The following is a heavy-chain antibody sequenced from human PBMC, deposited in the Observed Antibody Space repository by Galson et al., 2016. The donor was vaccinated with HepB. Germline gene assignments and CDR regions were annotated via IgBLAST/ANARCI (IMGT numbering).Heavy chain of an antibody. CDR2: IYSGGST. Sequence: SLRLSCAASGFIVSSNDMSWVRQAPVKGLEWVSVIYSGGSTYYADSVKGRYTTSSVNSKNTLYLQMIRLKPEDTVVYYCARDEGYSNGWSDWGQGTLVTVSS. J-gene: IGHJ4*02. CDR3: ARDEGYSNGWSD. D-gene: IGHD6-19*01. V-gene: IGHV3-53*01. CDR1: GFIVSSND.